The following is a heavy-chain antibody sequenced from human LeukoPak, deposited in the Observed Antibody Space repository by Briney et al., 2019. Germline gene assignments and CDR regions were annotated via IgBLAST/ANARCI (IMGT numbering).Heavy chain of an antibody. D-gene: IGHD3-3*01. Sequence: GGSLRLSCAASGFTFSSYWMSWVRQAPGKGLEWVANIKQDGSEKYYVDSVKGRFTISRDNAKNSLYLQMNSLRAEDTAVYYSARELRFLEWLNFDYWGQGTLVTVSS. CDR1: GFTFSSYW. V-gene: IGHV3-7*01. CDR2: IKQDGSEK. CDR3: ARELRFLEWLNFDY. J-gene: IGHJ4*02.